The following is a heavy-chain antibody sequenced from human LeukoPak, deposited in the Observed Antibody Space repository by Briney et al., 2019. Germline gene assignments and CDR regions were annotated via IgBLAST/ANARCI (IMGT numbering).Heavy chain of an antibody. CDR1: GFTFSSYA. D-gene: IGHD2/OR15-2a*01. Sequence: GGSLRLSCAASGFTFSSYAMSWVRQAPGKGLEWVSAISGSGGSTYYADSVKGRFTISRDNSKNTLYLQMNNLRAEDTAVYYCAKDVFRVLDGMDVWGQGTTVTVSS. J-gene: IGHJ6*02. CDR3: AKDVFRVLDGMDV. V-gene: IGHV3-23*01. CDR2: ISGSGGST.